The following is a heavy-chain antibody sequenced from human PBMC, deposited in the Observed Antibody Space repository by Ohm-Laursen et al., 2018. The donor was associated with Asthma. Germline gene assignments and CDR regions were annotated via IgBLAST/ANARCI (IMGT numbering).Heavy chain of an antibody. CDR2: ISAYNGNT. CDR3: ARDPPPSCSSSINCYFIDY. Sequence: GASVKVSCKSSGYTFSSYGISWVRQAPGQGLKWMGWISAYNGNTKYAQKFQGRVTMTTDTSTSTAYMELRSLRSDDTAVYYCARDPPPSCSSSINCYFIDYWGQGTLVTVSS. J-gene: IGHJ4*02. V-gene: IGHV1-18*01. D-gene: IGHD2-2*01. CDR1: GYTFSSYG.